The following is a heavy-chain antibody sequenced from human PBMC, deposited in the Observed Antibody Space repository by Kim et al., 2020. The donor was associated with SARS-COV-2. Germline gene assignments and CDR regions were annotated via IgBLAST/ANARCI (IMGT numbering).Heavy chain of an antibody. J-gene: IGHJ5*01. CDR2: MSNDGSYK. Sequence: GGSLRLSCAASGFSFINYGMHWVRQAPGKGLEWIAVMSNDGSYKYYGDSVKGRFTISRDNSKNTLYLEMNSLRDEDTAVYYCAKSSGSWYPDTYSWFDFWGQGTQVTVSS. CDR3: AKSSGSWYPDTYSWFDF. D-gene: IGHD3-22*01. CDR1: GFSFINYG. V-gene: IGHV3-30*18.